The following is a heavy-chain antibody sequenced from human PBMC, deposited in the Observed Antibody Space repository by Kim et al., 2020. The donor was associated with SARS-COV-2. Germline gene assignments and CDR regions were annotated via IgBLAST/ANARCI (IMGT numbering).Heavy chain of an antibody. Sequence: ASVKVSCKASGYTFTSYGISWVRQAPGQGLDWMGWISSYNGNLNYAQKLQGRVTMTTETSTSTAYMELRSLRSDDTAVYYCARARQLLFSVSDYWGQGTLVTVSS. CDR1: GYTFTSYG. J-gene: IGHJ4*02. V-gene: IGHV1-18*01. D-gene: IGHD2-2*01. CDR3: ARARQLLFSVSDY. CDR2: ISSYNGNL.